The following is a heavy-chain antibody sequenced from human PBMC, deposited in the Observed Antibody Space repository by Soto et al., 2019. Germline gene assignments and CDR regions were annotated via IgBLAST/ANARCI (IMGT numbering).Heavy chain of an antibody. J-gene: IGHJ4*02. CDR3: ARLPPPTYCSGSTCSGY. D-gene: IGHD2-15*01. CDR1: GYSFTNYW. Sequence: GESLKISCKGSGYSFTNYWINGVRQMPGKGLEWMGRIDPDDSYTNYSPSFQGHVTISVGKSISTAYLQWSSLQASDTAIYYCARLPPPTYCSGSTCSGYWGQGTLVTVSS. V-gene: IGHV5-10-1*01. CDR2: IDPDDSYT.